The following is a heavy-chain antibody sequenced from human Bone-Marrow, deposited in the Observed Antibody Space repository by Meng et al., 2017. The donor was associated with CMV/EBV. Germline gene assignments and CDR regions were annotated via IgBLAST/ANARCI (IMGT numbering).Heavy chain of an antibody. CDR2: ISAYNGNT. CDR3: ARASAPIVVVPAAILVVGVFDI. J-gene: IGHJ3*02. Sequence: ASVKVSCKASGYTFTSYGISWVRQAPGQGLEWMGWISAYNGNTNYAQKLQGRVTMTTDTSTSTAYMELRSLRSDDTAVYYCARASAPIVVVPAAILVVGVFDIWGQGTMVTVSS. CDR1: GYTFTSYG. V-gene: IGHV1-18*01. D-gene: IGHD2-2*02.